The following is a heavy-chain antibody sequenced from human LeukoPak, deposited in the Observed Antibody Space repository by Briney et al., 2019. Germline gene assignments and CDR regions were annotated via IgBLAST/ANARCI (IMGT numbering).Heavy chain of an antibody. V-gene: IGHV3-74*01. J-gene: IGHJ4*02. CDR2: INSDGGGT. CDR1: GFTFSNYW. Sequence: GGSLRLSCGASGFTFSNYWMHWVRQAPGKGLVWVSRINSDGGGTSYADSVKGRFTVSRDNAKDTLYLQMNSLRAEDTVVYYCARGLYSNGWYYFDYWGQGTLVTVSS. CDR3: ARGLYSNGWYYFDY. D-gene: IGHD6-19*01.